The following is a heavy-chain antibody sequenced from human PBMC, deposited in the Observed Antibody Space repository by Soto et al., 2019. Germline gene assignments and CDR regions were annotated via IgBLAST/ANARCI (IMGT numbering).Heavy chain of an antibody. V-gene: IGHV4-34*01. D-gene: IGHD3-22*01. CDR1: CGSFIGHS. J-gene: IGHJ5*01. CDR2: INHSGRV. Sequence: TSETLSLTWTVFCGSFIGHSWTWIRQTPGKGLEWIGDINHSGRVNYSPSLKSRVTISLDTSKNQFSLTLSAVTAADTAMYYCSTRAYDTNGYYRFDPWGQGTLVTSPQ. CDR3: STRAYDTNGYYRFDP.